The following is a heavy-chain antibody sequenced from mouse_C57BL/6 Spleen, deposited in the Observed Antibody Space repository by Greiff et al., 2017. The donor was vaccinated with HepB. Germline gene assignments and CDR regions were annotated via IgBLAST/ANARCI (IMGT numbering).Heavy chain of an antibody. Sequence: QVQLKQSGAELAKPGASVKLSCKASGYTFTSYWMHWVKQRPGQGLEWIGYINPSSGYTKYNQKFKDKATLTAYKSSSTAYMQLSSLTYEDSAVYYCARTGTAQATFNHYYAMDYWGQGTSVTVSS. V-gene: IGHV1-7*01. J-gene: IGHJ4*01. CDR3: ARTGTAQATFNHYYAMDY. CDR1: GYTFTSYW. D-gene: IGHD3-2*02. CDR2: INPSSGYT.